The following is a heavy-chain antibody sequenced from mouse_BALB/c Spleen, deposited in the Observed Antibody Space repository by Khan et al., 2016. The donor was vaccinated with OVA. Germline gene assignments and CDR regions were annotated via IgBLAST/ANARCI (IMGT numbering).Heavy chain of an antibody. V-gene: IGHV1S132*01. CDR1: GYTFTSYW. CDR2: IFPGTGTT. J-gene: IGHJ3*01. D-gene: IGHD2-1*01. Sequence: VQLQESGAELVKPGASVKLSCTTSGYTFTSYWIQWVKQRPGQGLGWIGQIFPGTGTTYYNENFKGKATLTVDTSSSTVYMQLSSLTSEDSAVSFCARGYFGNYEFVYWGQGTLVTVSP. CDR3: ARGYFGNYEFVY.